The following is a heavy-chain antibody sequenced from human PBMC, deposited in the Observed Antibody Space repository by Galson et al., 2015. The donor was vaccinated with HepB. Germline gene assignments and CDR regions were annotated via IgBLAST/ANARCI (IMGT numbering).Heavy chain of an antibody. CDR3: VKGWSGYSSGWPNPLN. V-gene: IGHV3-64D*06. CDR1: GFTFSSYA. Sequence: SLRLSCAASGFTFSSYAMHWVRQAPGKGLEYVSAISSNGGSTYYADSVKGRFTISRDNSKNTLYLQMSSLRAEDTAVYYCVKGWSGYSSGWPNPLNWGQGTLVTVSS. D-gene: IGHD6-19*01. J-gene: IGHJ4*02. CDR2: ISSNGGST.